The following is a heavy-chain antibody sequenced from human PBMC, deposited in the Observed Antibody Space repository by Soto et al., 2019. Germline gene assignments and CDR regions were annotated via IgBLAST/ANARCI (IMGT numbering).Heavy chain of an antibody. Sequence: SVKLSCQASGFNFDNYCMHWVRQAPGKGLEWVAVITYDGSFQYYADSVKGRFTISRDNSKNTLSLHLNTLKPEDTAVYHCAKDRVGGNFYTPLAFWGQGTLFTVSS. D-gene: IGHD3-16*01. CDR1: GFNFDNYC. V-gene: IGHV3-30*18. CDR2: ITYDGSFQ. CDR3: AKDRVGGNFYTPLAF. J-gene: IGHJ4*02.